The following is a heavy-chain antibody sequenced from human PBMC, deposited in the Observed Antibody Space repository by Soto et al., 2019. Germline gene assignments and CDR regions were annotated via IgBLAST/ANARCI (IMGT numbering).Heavy chain of an antibody. J-gene: IGHJ4*02. CDR3: ASGYVNIVATIR. V-gene: IGHV1-69*02. Sequence: QVQLVQSGAEVKKPGSSVKVSCKASGGTFSSYTISWVRKAPGQGLEWMGRIIPILGIANYAQKFQGRVTINADKSTSTAYMELSSLRSEDTAVYYCASGYVNIVATIRWGQGTLVTVSS. CDR1: GGTFSSYT. CDR2: IIPILGIA. D-gene: IGHD5-12*01.